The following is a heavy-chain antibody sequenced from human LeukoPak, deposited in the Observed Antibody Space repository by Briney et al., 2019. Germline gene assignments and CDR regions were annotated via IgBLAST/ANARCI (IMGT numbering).Heavy chain of an antibody. V-gene: IGHV3-53*01. CDR2: SYSGGSS. CDR3: AREEHYRRYFAL. J-gene: IGHJ2*01. Sequence: GGSLRLSCAASGFTVSSNYMSWVRQAPGKGLEWVSVSYSGGSSYYADSVKGRFTISRDSSKNTLYLQMNTLRAEDTAVYFCAREEHYRRYFALWGRGTLVTVSS. D-gene: IGHD3-16*02. CDR1: GFTVSSNY.